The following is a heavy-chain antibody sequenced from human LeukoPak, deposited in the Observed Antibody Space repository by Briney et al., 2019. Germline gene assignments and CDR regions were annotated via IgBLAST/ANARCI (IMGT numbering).Heavy chain of an antibody. CDR3: ARARSGSYYTGYYYYGMDV. J-gene: IGHJ6*02. D-gene: IGHD1-26*01. Sequence: SETLSLTCNVSGGSISSYYWSWIRQPAGKGLEWIGRIYPSGSTNYNPSLKSRVTMSVDTSKNQFSLKLSSVTAADTAVYYCARARSGSYYTGYYYYGMDVWGQGTTVTVSS. CDR2: IYPSGST. V-gene: IGHV4-4*07. CDR1: GGSISSYY.